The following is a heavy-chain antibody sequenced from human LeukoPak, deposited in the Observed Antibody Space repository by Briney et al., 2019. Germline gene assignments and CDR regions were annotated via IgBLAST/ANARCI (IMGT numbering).Heavy chain of an antibody. J-gene: IGHJ4*02. CDR3: AKDRDYYGSGSYIVSDY. V-gene: IGHV3-23*01. CDR2: ISGSGGST. Sequence: PGGSLRLSCAASGFTFSSYAMSWVRQAPGKGLEWVSAISGSGGSTYYADSVKGRFTISRDNSKNTLYLQMNSLRAEDTALYYCAKDRDYYGSGSYIVSDYWGQGTLVTVSS. D-gene: IGHD3-10*01. CDR1: GFTFSSYA.